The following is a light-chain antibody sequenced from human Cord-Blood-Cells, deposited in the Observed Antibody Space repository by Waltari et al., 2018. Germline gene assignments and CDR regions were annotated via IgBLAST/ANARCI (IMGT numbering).Light chain of an antibody. CDR1: QSVLYSSNNKNY. CDR3: QQYYSTPRT. V-gene: IGKV4-1*01. CDR2: WAS. J-gene: IGKJ1*01. Sequence: DIVMTQSPASLAVSLGARATTNSKSSQSVLYSSNNKNYLAWYQQKPGQPPKLLIYWASTRESGVPDRFSGSGSGTDFTLTISSLQAEDVAVYYCQQYYSTPRTFGQGTKVEIK.